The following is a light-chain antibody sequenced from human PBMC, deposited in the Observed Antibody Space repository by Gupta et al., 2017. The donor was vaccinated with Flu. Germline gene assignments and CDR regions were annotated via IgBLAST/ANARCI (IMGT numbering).Light chain of an antibody. V-gene: IGKV1-39*01. Sequence: DVRMTQSPSSLSAFVGDTVTITCRASQGIGKYLNWYQQKSGKAPSVLIYGASTLQTGVPSRFSGSGSGREFTLTIDGRQREDIATYCCQKSVTPPWIFGQGTKEEIK. CDR1: QGIGKY. CDR3: QKSVTPPWI. J-gene: IGKJ1*01. CDR2: GAS.